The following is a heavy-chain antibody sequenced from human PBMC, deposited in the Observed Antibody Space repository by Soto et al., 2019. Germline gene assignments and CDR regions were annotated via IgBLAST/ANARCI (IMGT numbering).Heavy chain of an antibody. J-gene: IGHJ3*02. V-gene: IGHV4-34*01. CDR2: INHSGTT. D-gene: IGHD3-3*01. CDR3: ARLALRFHGAFDI. Sequence: QVQLQQWGAGLLKPSETLSLTCAVYGGAFSGYYWRWIRQPPGKGLEWIGEINHSGTTNYNPSLKSRVTISVDTSKNQFALKLSSVTAADTAVYYCARLALRFHGAFDIWGPGTMVTVSS. CDR1: GGAFSGYY.